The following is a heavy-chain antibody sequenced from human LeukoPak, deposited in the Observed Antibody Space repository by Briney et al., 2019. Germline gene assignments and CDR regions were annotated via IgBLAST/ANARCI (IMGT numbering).Heavy chain of an antibody. Sequence: GGSLRLSCAASGFTFSSYSMNWVRQAPGKGLEWVSYISSSSSTIYYADSVKGRFTISRDNAKNSLYLQMNSLRAEDTAVYYCARDSTVAPFDYWGQGTLVTVSS. D-gene: IGHD4-23*01. V-gene: IGHV3-48*01. CDR1: GFTFSSYS. J-gene: IGHJ4*02. CDR3: ARDSTVAPFDY. CDR2: ISSSSSTI.